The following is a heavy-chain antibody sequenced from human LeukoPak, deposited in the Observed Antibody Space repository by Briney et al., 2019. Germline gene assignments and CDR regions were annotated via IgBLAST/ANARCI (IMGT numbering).Heavy chain of an antibody. J-gene: IGHJ4*02. CDR2: INHSGST. CDR3: GAQGGYQLLSGRVDY. CDR1: GGSFSGYY. D-gene: IGHD2-2*01. Sequence: PSETLSLTCAVYGGSFSGYYWSWIRQPPGKGLEWIGEINHSGSTNYNPSLKSRVTISVDTSKNQFSLKLSSVTAADTAVYYCGAQGGYQLLSGRVDYWGQGTLVTVSS. V-gene: IGHV4-34*01.